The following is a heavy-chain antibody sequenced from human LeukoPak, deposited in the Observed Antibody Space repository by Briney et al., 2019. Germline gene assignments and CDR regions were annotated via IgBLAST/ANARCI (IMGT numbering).Heavy chain of an antibody. D-gene: IGHD5-18*01. CDR2: IYGSGST. V-gene: IGHV4-59*01. CDR3: ARGPGSPSGDNYGRPLDY. Sequence: SETLSLTCTVSGGSISSYYWSWIRQPPGKGLEWIGHIYGSGSTNYNPSLKSRVTLSVDTSKNQFSLKLNSVTAADTAVYFCARGPGSPSGDNYGRPLDYWGQGTLVTVSS. CDR1: GGSISSYY. J-gene: IGHJ4*02.